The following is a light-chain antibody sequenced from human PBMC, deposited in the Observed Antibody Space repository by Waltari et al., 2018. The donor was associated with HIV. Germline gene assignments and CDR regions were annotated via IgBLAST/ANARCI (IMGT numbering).Light chain of an antibody. CDR2: GAS. CDR3: QQFHNWPHT. J-gene: IGKJ4*01. CDR1: QSLSSY. Sequence: EIFLTQSPPTLSVSPGETATLSCRASQSLSSYLAWYQRKPGQAPRLLIYGASPRATGTQVRFSGGGSGTRFSLTIGSLRSEDYAVYYCQQFHNWPHTFGGGPRWRSN. V-gene: IGKV3-15*01.